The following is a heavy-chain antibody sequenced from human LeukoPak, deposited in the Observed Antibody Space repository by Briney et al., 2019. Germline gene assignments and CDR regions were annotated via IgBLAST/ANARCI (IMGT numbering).Heavy chain of an antibody. V-gene: IGHV3-23*01. D-gene: IGHD1-26*01. CDR3: AKTLDSGSWGYYSDY. CDR1: GFTFSSYA. J-gene: IGHJ4*02. Sequence: GGSLRLSCAASGFTFSSYAMSWVRQAPGKGLEWVSAISGSGGSTYYADSVKGRFTISRDNSKNTLYLQMNSLRAEDTAVYYCAKTLDSGSWGYYSDYWGQGTLVTVSS. CDR2: ISGSGGST.